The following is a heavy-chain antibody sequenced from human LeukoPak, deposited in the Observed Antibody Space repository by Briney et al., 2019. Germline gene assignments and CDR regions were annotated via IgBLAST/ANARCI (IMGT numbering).Heavy chain of an antibody. CDR2: IYTSGST. CDR3: ARRSYCSSTSCYAGVDY. V-gene: IGHV4-4*07. D-gene: IGHD2-2*01. J-gene: IGHJ4*02. Sequence: PSETLSLTCTVSGDSISSYYWSWIRQPAGKGLEWIGRIYTSGSTNYNPSLKSRVTISVDTSKNQFSLKLSSVTAADTAVYYCARRSYCSSTSCYAGVDYWGQGTLVTVSS. CDR1: GDSISSYY.